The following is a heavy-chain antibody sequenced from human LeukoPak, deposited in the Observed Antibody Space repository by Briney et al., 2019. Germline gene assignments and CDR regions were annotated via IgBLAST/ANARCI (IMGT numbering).Heavy chain of an antibody. CDR1: GGSISSVGYY. CDR3: ARGQDCSGGSCPPYY. J-gene: IGHJ4*02. V-gene: IGHV4-31*03. CDR2: IYYSGST. Sequence: SDTLSLTCTVSGGSISSVGYYWSWIRQHPGKGLEWIGYIYYSGSTYYNPSLKSRVTISVDTSKNQFSLKLSSVTAADTAVYYCARGQDCSGGSCPPYYWGQGTLVTVSS. D-gene: IGHD2-15*01.